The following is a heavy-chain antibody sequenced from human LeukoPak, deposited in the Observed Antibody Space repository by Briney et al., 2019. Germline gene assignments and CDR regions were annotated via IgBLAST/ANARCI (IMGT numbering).Heavy chain of an antibody. CDR1: GGTFSSYA. V-gene: IGHV1-69*04. J-gene: IGHJ4*02. CDR3: ARGAGYSSSWYVY. D-gene: IGHD6-13*01. Sequence: SVKVSCKASGGTFSSYAISWVRQAPGQGLEWMGRIIPILGIANYAQKFQGRVTITADKSTSTAYMELSSLRSEDTAVYYCARGAGYSSSWYVYWGQGTLVAVSS. CDR2: IIPILGIA.